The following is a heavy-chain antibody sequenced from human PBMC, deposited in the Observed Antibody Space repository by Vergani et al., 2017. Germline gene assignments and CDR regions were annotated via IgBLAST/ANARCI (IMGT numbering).Heavy chain of an antibody. CDR1: GYSISSGYY. V-gene: IGHV4-38-2*01. CDR2: IYHSGST. Sequence: QVQLQESGPGLVKPSETLSLTCAVSGYSISSGYYWGWIRQPPGKGLGWIGSIYHSGSTYYNPSLKSRVTISVDTSTNQFSLKLSSVTAADTAVYYCASLSGGYWGQGTLVTVSS. CDR3: ASLSGGY. J-gene: IGHJ4*02. D-gene: IGHD2/OR15-2a*01.